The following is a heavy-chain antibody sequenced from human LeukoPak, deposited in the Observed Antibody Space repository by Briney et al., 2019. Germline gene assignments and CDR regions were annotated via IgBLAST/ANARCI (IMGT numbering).Heavy chain of an antibody. CDR1: GDTFSFFA. Sequence: ASVKVSCKASGDTFSFFAFSWVRQAPGQGLEWMGGMIPIFGTANYAQNFQGRVTITADESTSTAYMELSSLRSEDTAVYYCSLYCSGGSCRQGGYYYGMDVWGQGTTVTVSS. CDR2: MIPIFGTA. J-gene: IGHJ6*02. V-gene: IGHV1-69*01. D-gene: IGHD2-15*01. CDR3: SLYCSGGSCRQGGYYYGMDV.